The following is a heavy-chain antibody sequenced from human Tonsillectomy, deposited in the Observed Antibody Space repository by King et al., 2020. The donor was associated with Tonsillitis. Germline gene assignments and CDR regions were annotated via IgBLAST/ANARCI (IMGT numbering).Heavy chain of an antibody. D-gene: IGHD2-2*01. CDR3: ANTGYCSGTRCPDCYYYGMDV. CDR2: ISYDGSNK. V-gene: IGHV3-30*18. J-gene: IGHJ6*02. Sequence: VQLVESGGGVVQPGRSLRLSCAASGFTFSNYGMHWVRQAPGKGLEWVAVISYDGSNKYYADSVKGRFTNSRDNSKKTLYLQMNSLRAEDTAVYYCANTGYCSGTRCPDCYYYGMDVWGQGTTVTVSS. CDR1: GFTFSNYG.